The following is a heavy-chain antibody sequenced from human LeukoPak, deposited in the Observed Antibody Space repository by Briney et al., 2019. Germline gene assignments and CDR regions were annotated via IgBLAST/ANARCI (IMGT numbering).Heavy chain of an antibody. J-gene: IGHJ3*02. CDR3: ARDFRRWLHIGSAFDI. CDR1: GGTFSSYA. CDR2: IIPIFGTA. Sequence: SVKVSCKASGGTFSSYAISWVRQAPRQGLEWMGGIIPIFGTANYAQKFQGRVTITADESTSTAYMELSSLRSEDAAVYYCARDFRRWLHIGSAFDIWGQGTMVTVSS. D-gene: IGHD5-24*01. V-gene: IGHV1-69*13.